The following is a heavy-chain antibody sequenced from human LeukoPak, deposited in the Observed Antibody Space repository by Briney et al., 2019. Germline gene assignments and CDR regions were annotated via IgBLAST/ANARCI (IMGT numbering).Heavy chain of an antibody. J-gene: IGHJ4*02. Sequence: SETLSLTCAVSGGSISSSNWWSWVRQPPGKGLEWIGEIYHSGSTNYNPSLKSRVTISVDKSKNQFSLKLSSVTAADTAVYYCARAPNVDIVAKYYFDYWGQGTLVTVSS. CDR3: ARAPNVDIVAKYYFDY. V-gene: IGHV4-4*02. CDR2: IYHSGST. CDR1: GGSISSSNW. D-gene: IGHD5-12*01.